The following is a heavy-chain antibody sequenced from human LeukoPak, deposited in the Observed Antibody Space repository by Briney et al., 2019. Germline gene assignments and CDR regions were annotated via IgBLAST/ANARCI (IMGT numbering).Heavy chain of an antibody. J-gene: IGHJ2*01. CDR3: ARDPLRITSWYFDL. V-gene: IGHV4-59*01. CDR1: GGSISSYY. CDR2: IYYSGST. Sequence: TPSETLSLTCTVSGGSISSYYWSWIRQPPGKGLEWIGYIYYSGSTNYNPSLKSRVAISVDTSKNQFSLKLSSVVAADTAVYYCARDPLRITSWYFDLCGRGTLVTVSS. D-gene: IGHD3-10*01.